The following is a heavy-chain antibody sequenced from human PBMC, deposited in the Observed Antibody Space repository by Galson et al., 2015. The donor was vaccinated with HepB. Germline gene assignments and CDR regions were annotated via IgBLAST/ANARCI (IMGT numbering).Heavy chain of an antibody. V-gene: IGHV1-18*04. J-gene: IGHJ5*02. CDR3: AREKLRPNWFDP. Sequence: SVKVSCKASGHTFTSYGISWVRQAPGQGLEWMGWISAYNGNTNYAQKLQGRVTMTTDTSTSTAYMELRSLRSDDTAVYYCAREKLRPNWFDPWGQGTLVTVSS. D-gene: IGHD6-6*01. CDR2: ISAYNGNT. CDR1: GHTFTSYG.